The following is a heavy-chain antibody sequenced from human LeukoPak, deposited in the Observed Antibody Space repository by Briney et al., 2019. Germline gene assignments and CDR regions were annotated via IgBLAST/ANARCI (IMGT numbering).Heavy chain of an antibody. V-gene: IGHV4-59*01. J-gene: IGHJ3*02. D-gene: IGHD6-19*01. CDR1: GGSISSYY. CDR3: ARYSSGWRSFDI. CDR2: IYYSGST. Sequence: PSETLSLTCTVSGGSISSYYWSWIRQHPGKGLEWIGYIYYSGSTNYNPSLKSRVTISVDTSKNQFSLNLSSVTAADTAVYYCARYSSGWRSFDIWGQGTMVTVSS.